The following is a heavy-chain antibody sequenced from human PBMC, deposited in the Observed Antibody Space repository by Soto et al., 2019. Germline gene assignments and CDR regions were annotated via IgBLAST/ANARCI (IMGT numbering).Heavy chain of an antibody. J-gene: IGHJ4*02. Sequence: PSETLSLTCTVSGGSISSSSYYWGWIRQPPGKGLEWIGSIYYSGSTNYNPSLKSRVTISVDTSKNQFSLKLSSVTAADTAVYYCASGRITIFGVVRPYYFDYWGQGTLVTVSS. CDR3: ASGRITIFGVVRPYYFDY. CDR1: GGSISSSSYY. D-gene: IGHD3-3*01. V-gene: IGHV4-39*07. CDR2: IYYSGST.